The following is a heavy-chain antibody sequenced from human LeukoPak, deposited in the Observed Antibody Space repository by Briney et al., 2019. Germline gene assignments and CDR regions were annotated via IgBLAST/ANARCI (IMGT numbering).Heavy chain of an antibody. D-gene: IGHD4-17*01. J-gene: IGHJ5*02. CDR1: GFTFSSYA. Sequence: GGSLRLSCAASGFTFSSYAMSWVRQAPGKGLEWVSGISGSGGSTYYADSVKGRFTISRDNSKNTLYLQMNSLRAEDTAVYYCSANRYGDYVPWGQGTLVTVSS. CDR2: ISGSGGST. V-gene: IGHV3-23*01. CDR3: SANRYGDYVP.